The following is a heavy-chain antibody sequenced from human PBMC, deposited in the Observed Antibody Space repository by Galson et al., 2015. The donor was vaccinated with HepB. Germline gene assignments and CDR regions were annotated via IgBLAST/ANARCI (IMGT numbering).Heavy chain of an antibody. CDR2: IWSGGSNK. V-gene: IGHV3-33*01. D-gene: IGHD3-3*01. Sequence: SLRLSCAASGSTFRTHGMNWVRQAPGKGLEWVAGIWSGGSNKYYADSVKGRFTISRDNSKNALYLQMNSLRAEDTAVYYCARGGDPYDYWSGLDYWGQGTLVTVSS. J-gene: IGHJ4*02. CDR1: GSTFRTHG. CDR3: ARGGDPYDYWSGLDY.